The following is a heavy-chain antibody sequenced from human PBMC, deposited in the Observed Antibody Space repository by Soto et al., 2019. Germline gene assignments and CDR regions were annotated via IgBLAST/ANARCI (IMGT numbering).Heavy chain of an antibody. Sequence: SETLSLTCAVSGGSFSGYYCSWIRQPPGKGLEWIGEIIHTGSTNYNPSLKSRITISVDTSKKHFSLKLSSVTAADTAVYYCARVGQPPSDYWGQGTLVTVS. CDR1: GGSFSGYY. D-gene: IGHD2-2*01. CDR2: IIHTGST. V-gene: IGHV4-34*12. J-gene: IGHJ4*02. CDR3: ARVGQPPSDY.